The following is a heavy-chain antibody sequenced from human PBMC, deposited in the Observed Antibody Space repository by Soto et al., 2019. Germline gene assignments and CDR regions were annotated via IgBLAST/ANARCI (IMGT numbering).Heavy chain of an antibody. Sequence: PSETLSLTCAVYGGSFSGYYWSWIRQPPGKGLEWIGEINHSGSTNYNPSLKSRVTISVATSKNQFSLKLSSVTAADTAVYYCARRYGDYFDFWGQGTLVTVSS. D-gene: IGHD4-17*01. J-gene: IGHJ4*02. V-gene: IGHV4-34*01. CDR3: ARRYGDYFDF. CDR1: GGSFSGYY. CDR2: INHSGST.